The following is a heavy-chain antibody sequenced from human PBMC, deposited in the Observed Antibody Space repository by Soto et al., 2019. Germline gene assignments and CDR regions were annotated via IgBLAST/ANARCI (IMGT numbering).Heavy chain of an antibody. J-gene: IGHJ5*02. CDR1: GFSLSTSGVG. CDR3: AHRPPVAGFGELLEVWFDP. V-gene: IGHV2-5*02. CDR2: IYWDDDK. Sequence: QITLKESGPTLVKPTQTLTLTCTFSGFSLSTSGVGVGWIRQPPGKALEWLALIYWDDDKRYSPSLKSRLTITKDTSKNQVVLTMTNMDPVDTATYYCAHRPPVAGFGELLEVWFDPWGQGTLVTVSS. D-gene: IGHD3-10*01.